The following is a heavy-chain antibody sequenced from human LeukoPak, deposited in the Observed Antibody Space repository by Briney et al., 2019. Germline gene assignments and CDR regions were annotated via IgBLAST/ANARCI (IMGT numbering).Heavy chain of an antibody. J-gene: IGHJ5*02. CDR1: GGSFSGYY. V-gene: IGHV4-34*01. Sequence: PSETLSLTCAVYGGSFSGYYWSWIRQPPGKGLEWIGEINHSGGTNYNPSLKSRVTISVDTSKNQFSLKLSSVTAADTAVYYCARLRGRAGYHWGQGTLVTVSS. CDR3: ARLRGRAGYH. CDR2: INHSGGT.